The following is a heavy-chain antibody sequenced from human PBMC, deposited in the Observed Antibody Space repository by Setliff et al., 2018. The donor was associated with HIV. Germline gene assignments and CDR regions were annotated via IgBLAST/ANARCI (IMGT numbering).Heavy chain of an antibody. D-gene: IGHD3-22*01. CDR2: IIPILGIA. V-gene: IGHV1-69*10. J-gene: IGHJ4*02. CDR1: GGTFSSYA. Sequence: GASVKVSCKASGGTFSSYAISLVRQAPGQGLEWMGGIIPILGIANYAQKFQGRVTITADESTSTAYMELSSLRSEDTAVYYCAGDHDSSAYTYFDYWGQGTLVTVSS. CDR3: AGDHDSSAYTYFDY.